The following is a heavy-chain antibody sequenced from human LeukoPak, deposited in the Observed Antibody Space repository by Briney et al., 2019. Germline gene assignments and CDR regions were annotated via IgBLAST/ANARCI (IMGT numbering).Heavy chain of an antibody. CDR2: ISRSTNSI. Sequence: GGSLRLSCEASGFTFRSYSMNWVRQAPGKGLEWVSYISRSTNSISYADSVKGRFTISRANSKNTLYLQMNSLRAEDTAVYYCAKVGSRYFDWLLEGYWGQGTLVTVSS. D-gene: IGHD3-9*01. CDR3: AKVGSRYFDWLLEGY. CDR1: GFTFRSYS. J-gene: IGHJ4*02. V-gene: IGHV3-48*01.